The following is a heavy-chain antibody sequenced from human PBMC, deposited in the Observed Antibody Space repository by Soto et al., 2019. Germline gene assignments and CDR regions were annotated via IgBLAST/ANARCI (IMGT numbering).Heavy chain of an antibody. J-gene: IGHJ4*02. CDR3: ARGSSWSYFDY. CDR2: INTVDDNK. D-gene: IGHD6-13*01. Sequence: QVQLVQSGAEVKKPGASVKVSCRASGYTFTSYAIHWLRQAPGQRLEWMGWINTVDDNKKFSQSRVTITWDTSASIVYMDLSSLRSEDTAVYYCARGSSWSYFDYWGQGTLVTVSS. V-gene: IGHV1-3*04. CDR1: GYTFTSYA.